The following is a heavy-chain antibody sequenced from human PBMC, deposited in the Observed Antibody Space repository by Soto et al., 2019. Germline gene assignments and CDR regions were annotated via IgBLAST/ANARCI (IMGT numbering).Heavy chain of an antibody. J-gene: IGHJ4*02. D-gene: IGHD4-4*01. Sequence: PGGSLRLSCAASGLNFSGYGMSWVRQAPGTGLEWVSAISGSGSTTYYADSVKGRFTISRDDSKNILFLQMNSLRAEDTAVYYCVTRSRGLQSSPHRMDSWGQGTLVTVSS. CDR2: ISGSGSTT. V-gene: IGHV3-23*01. CDR3: VTRSRGLQSSPHRMDS. CDR1: GLNFSGYG.